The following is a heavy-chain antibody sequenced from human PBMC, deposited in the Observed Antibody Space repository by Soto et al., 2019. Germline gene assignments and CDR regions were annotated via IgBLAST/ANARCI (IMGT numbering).Heavy chain of an antibody. V-gene: IGHV3-74*01. Sequence: EVQLVESGGGLVQPGGSLRLSCAASGFTFSSYWMHWVRQDPEKGLVWVSRTNSDGSSTTYADSVKGRFTISRDNAKNTLYLQMNSLRADDTAVFYCARGYRGYGTFDYWGQGTLVTVSS. CDR3: ARGYRGYGTFDY. D-gene: IGHD5-12*01. CDR1: GFTFSSYW. CDR2: TNSDGSST. J-gene: IGHJ4*02.